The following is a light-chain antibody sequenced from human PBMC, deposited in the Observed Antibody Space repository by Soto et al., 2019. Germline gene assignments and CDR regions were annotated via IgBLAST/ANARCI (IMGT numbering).Light chain of an antibody. Sequence: QSVLTRPPSVSGAPGQRVTISCTASSSNIGAGYDVHWYQQFPGTTPKFLIYGNTNRPSGVPDRFSASKSGTSASLDITGLQAEDEAEYFCQSYESSLTVVFGGGTKVTV. CDR2: GNT. CDR3: QSYESSLTVV. V-gene: IGLV1-40*01. CDR1: SSNIGAGYD. J-gene: IGLJ2*01.